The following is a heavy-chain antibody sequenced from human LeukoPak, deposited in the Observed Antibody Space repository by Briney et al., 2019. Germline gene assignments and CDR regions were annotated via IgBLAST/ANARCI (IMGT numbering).Heavy chain of an antibody. CDR1: GGSISSYY. J-gene: IGHJ4*02. CDR2: IYYSGST. Sequence: SETLSLTCTVSGGSISSYYWSWLRQPPGKGLEWIGYIYYSGSTNYNPSLKSRVAISVDTSKNQFSLKLSSVTAADTAVYYCAGSSGYYYASNWGQGTLVTVSS. CDR3: AGSSGYYYASN. V-gene: IGHV4-59*08. D-gene: IGHD3-22*01.